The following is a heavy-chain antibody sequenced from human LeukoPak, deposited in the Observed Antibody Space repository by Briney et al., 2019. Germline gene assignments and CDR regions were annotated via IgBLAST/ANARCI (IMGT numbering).Heavy chain of an antibody. V-gene: IGHV3-21*01. CDR1: GFTFSSYS. CDR2: ISSSSSYI. J-gene: IGHJ3*02. Sequence: PGGSLRLSCAASGFTFSSYSMNWVRQAPGKGLEWVSSISSSSSYIYYADSVKGRFTISRDNAKNSLYLQMNSLRAEDTAVYYCARTYCSGGSCYYAFDIWGHGTMVTVSS. CDR3: ARTYCSGGSCYYAFDI. D-gene: IGHD2-15*01.